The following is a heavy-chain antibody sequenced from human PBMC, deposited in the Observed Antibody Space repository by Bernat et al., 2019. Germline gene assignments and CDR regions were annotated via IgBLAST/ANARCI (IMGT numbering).Heavy chain of an antibody. J-gene: IGHJ4*02. CDR1: GFTFSDYY. V-gene: IGHV3-7*03. Sequence: VQLVESGGGLVKPGGSLRLSCAASGFTFSDYYMSWIRQAPGKGLEWVANIKQDGSEKYYVDSVKGRFTISRDNAKNSLYLQMNSLRAEDTAVYYCARGHNYFDYWGQGTLVTVSS. CDR2: IKQDGSEK. CDR3: ARGHNYFDY.